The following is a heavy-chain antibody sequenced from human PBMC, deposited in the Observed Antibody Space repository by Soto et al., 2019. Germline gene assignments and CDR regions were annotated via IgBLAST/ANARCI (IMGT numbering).Heavy chain of an antibody. Sequence: QVQLVQSGAGVKKPGSSVTVSCKASGGTFSSYAICWVRQAPGQGRAWMGGIIPSFGTANYAQKFQCRVTINADESTSTAYMELRRLRSEDTAVYYCARGGYGSYENWCDPWCQGTLVTVSS. CDR2: IIPSFGTA. V-gene: IGHV1-69*01. CDR1: GGTFSSYA. J-gene: IGHJ5*02. CDR3: ARGGYGSYENWCDP. D-gene: IGHD1-26*01.